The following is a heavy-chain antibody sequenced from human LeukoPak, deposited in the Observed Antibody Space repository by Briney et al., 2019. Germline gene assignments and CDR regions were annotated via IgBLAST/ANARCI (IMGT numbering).Heavy chain of an antibody. J-gene: IGHJ4*02. V-gene: IGHV3-48*03. D-gene: IGHD2-2*01. CDR2: ISSGGSTT. Sequence: GGSLRLYCAASGFTFSTYEMNWVRQAPGRGLEWFSYISSGGSTTYYADSVKGRLTISRDNAKNSLYLQMNNLRGDDTAVYYCARRYCSSTSCTLDYWGQGTQVTVSS. CDR3: ARRYCSSTSCTLDY. CDR1: GFTFSTYE.